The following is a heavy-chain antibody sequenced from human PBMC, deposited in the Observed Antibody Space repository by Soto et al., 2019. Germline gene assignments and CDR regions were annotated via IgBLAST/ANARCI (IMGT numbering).Heavy chain of an antibody. CDR1: GFSLSSYG. CDR3: ARVAGSVFVNYFVY. CDR2: FWYDDNNK. Sequence: QVQLVESGGDVVQPGRSLRLSCAVSGFSLSSYGMQWVRQAPGKGLEWVALFWYDDNNKYYADSVKGRFTISRDNSKNTLYLQMSSVRAEYTAVYYCARVAGSVFVNYFVYWGHGTMVTVSS. J-gene: IGHJ4*01. D-gene: IGHD2-21*01. V-gene: IGHV3-33*01.